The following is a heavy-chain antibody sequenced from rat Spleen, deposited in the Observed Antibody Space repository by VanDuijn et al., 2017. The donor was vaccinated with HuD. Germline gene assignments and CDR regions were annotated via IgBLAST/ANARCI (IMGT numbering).Heavy chain of an antibody. CDR3: ARRTQRQWPYYLDY. Sequence: QVQLKESGPGLMQPSETLSLTCTVSGFSLTSNGVGWVRQPLGKGLVWMGTIWAVGSTNYNSGVQSRLSINRDTSKSQVFLKVNSLQFEDTGTNYCARRTQRQWPYYLDYWGQGVMVTVSS. CDR1: GFSLTSNG. D-gene: IGHD1-1*01. J-gene: IGHJ2*01. CDR2: IWAVGST. V-gene: IGHV2-72*01.